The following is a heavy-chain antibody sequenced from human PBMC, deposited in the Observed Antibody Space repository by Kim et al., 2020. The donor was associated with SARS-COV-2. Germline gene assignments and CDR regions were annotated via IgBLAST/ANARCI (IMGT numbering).Heavy chain of an antibody. CDR3: ASRVSNTSALGRHYCDL. Sequence: SETLSLTCAVYGGSFSGFYWSWIRQPPGRGLEWIGEINPSGRTNFNPSLKSRVPISGDTSTNQSSLSLTSRTAADPAVYDGASRVSNTSALGRHYCDL. D-gene: IGHD3-16*01. CDR1: GGSFSGFY. J-gene: IGHJ2*01. V-gene: IGHV4-34*01. CDR2: INPSGRT.